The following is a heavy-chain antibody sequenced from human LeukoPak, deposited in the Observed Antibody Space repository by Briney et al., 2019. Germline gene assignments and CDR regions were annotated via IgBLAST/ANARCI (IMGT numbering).Heavy chain of an antibody. D-gene: IGHD5-24*01. CDR2: IYYSGST. CDR1: GGSISSGDYY. CDR3: ARGEDGYNYRLIDY. Sequence: SETLSLTCTVSGGSISSGDYYWSWIRQPPGKGLEWIGYIYYSGSTYYNPSLKSRVTISVDTSKNQFSLKLSSVTAADTAVYYCARGEDGYNYRLIDYWGQGTLVTVSS. V-gene: IGHV4-30-4*08. J-gene: IGHJ4*02.